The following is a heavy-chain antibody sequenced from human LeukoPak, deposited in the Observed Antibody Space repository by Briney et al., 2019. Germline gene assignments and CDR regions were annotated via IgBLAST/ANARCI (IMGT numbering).Heavy chain of an antibody. CDR2: IKQDGSEK. J-gene: IGHJ6*03. D-gene: IGHD5-12*01. V-gene: IGHV3-7*01. CDR3: ARGATITFFSGPYYYHLDV. CDR1: GFTFSSYW. Sequence: GGSLILSCAASGFTFSSYWMSWVRQAPGKGLGWVANIKQDGSEKYYVDSGKGRFTISRDNAKNSLYLQMNSPRAEDTAVYYCARGATITFFSGPYYYHLDVWGKGTTVTVSS.